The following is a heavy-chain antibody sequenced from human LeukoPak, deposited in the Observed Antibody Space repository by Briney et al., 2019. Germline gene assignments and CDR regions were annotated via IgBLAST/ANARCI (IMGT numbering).Heavy chain of an antibody. CDR2: IRSEDRGGTA. CDR3: TADLWW. CDR1: GLTFNSAW. V-gene: IGHV3-15*01. D-gene: IGHD2-21*01. J-gene: IGHJ4*02. Sequence: GGSLRLSCLASGLTFNSAWMAWVRQAPGKGLEWVGRIRSEDRGGTADYAAPVKGRFTISRDDSKNTMYLQMNSLKNEDTAVYNCTADLWWWGQGALVTVAS.